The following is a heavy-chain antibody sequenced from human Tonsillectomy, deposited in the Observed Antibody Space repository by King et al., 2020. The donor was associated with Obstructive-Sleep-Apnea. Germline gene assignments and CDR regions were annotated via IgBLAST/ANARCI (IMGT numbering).Heavy chain of an antibody. CDR2: IYYSGST. J-gene: IGHJ4*02. CDR3: ARDDYSSSFDY. CDR1: GGSISSTSYY. Sequence: QLQESGPGLVKPSETLSLTCTLSGGSISSTSYYWGWIRQPPGKGLEGIGGIYYSGSTYYTPSLNSRVTISVDTSKNQFSLKLTSVTAADTAVYYCARDDYSSSFDYWGQGTLVTVSS. D-gene: IGHD4/OR15-4a*01. V-gene: IGHV4-39*07.